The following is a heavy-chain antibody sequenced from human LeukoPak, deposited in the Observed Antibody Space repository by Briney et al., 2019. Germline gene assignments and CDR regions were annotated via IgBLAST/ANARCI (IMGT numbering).Heavy chain of an antibody. D-gene: IGHD3-10*01. CDR2: IYYSGST. Sequence: SETLSLTCTVSGGSISSYYWSWIRQPPGKGLEWIGYIYYSGSTNYNPSLKSRVTISVDTSKNQFSLKLSSVTAADTAVHYCAREGIDYYGSGSYFPPRFDYWGQGTLVTVSS. V-gene: IGHV4-59*01. CDR1: GGSISSYY. J-gene: IGHJ4*02. CDR3: AREGIDYYGSGSYFPPRFDY.